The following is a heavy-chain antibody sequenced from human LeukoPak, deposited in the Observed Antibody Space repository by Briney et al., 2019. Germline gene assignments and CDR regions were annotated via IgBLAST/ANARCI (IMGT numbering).Heavy chain of an antibody. Sequence: ASVKVSCKASGGTFSSYAISWVRQAPGQGLEWMGGIIPIFGTANYAQKFQGRVTITADESTSTAYMELSSLRSEDTAVYYCAREDIVVVVAATRCDYFDYWGQGTLVTVSS. J-gene: IGHJ4*02. V-gene: IGHV1-69*13. CDR1: GGTFSSYA. CDR3: AREDIVVVVAATRCDYFDY. CDR2: IIPIFGTA. D-gene: IGHD2-15*01.